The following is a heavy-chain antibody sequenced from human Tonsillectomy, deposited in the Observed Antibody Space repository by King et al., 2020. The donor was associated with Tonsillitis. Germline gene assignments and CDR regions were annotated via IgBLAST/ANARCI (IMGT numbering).Heavy chain of an antibody. J-gene: IGHJ6*02. CDR1: GGYISSYY. CDR2: IYYSGGT. Sequence: QLQESGPGLVKPSETQSLTCTVSGGYISSYYWSWIRQPPGKGLEWIGYIYYSGGTNYNPSLKSRVTISLETSKNQFSLKLSSVTAADTAVYYCARHSLEMATTPLDVWGQGTTVTVSS. CDR3: ARHSLEMATTPLDV. V-gene: IGHV4-59*08. D-gene: IGHD5-24*01.